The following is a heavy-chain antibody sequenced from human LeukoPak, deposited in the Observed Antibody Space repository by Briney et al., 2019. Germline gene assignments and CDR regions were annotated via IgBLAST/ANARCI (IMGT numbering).Heavy chain of an antibody. CDR3: ARGYCSGGSCNDAFDI. CDR1: GYSFTSYW. J-gene: IGHJ3*02. D-gene: IGHD2-15*01. Sequence: GESLKISCKGSGYSFTSYWIGWVRQMPGKGLEWMGIIYPGDSDTRYSPSFQGQVTISADKSISTAYLQWSSLKASDTAMYYCARGYCSGGSCNDAFDIWGQGTMVTVSS. CDR2: IYPGDSDT. V-gene: IGHV5-51*01.